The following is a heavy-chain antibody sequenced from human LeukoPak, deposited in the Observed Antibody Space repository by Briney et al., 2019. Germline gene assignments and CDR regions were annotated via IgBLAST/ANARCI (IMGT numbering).Heavy chain of an antibody. CDR1: GFSFKNYA. CDR3: AKVGNKGTLMGGRDFDY. J-gene: IGHJ4*02. CDR2: TSDGGSLQ. Sequence: GGSLRLSCAASGFSFKNYAMHWVRQAPGKGLEWVAVTSDGGSLQWYADSVKGRFTISRDNSKNTVHLQMSSLGVDDTGTYYCAKVGNKGTLMGGRDFDYWGQGTLVTVSS. D-gene: IGHD2-8*01. V-gene: IGHV3-30*18.